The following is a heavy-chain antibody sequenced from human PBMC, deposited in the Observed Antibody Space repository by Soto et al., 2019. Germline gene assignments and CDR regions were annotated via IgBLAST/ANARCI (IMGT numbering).Heavy chain of an antibody. CDR3: ARVREKIMTVDGGPFHL. CDR2: ISTDTGIT. Sequence: QVQLVQSGAEVKRTGASVKVSCRASGYTFTNYGISWVRQAPGQGLDLMGWISTDTGITNTAQKAQGRVSMTTDTAKTTAYMELEGLRSDDTAVYYCARVREKIMTVDGGPFHLCGQGTMVTVSS. J-gene: IGHJ3*01. CDR1: GYTFTNYG. V-gene: IGHV1-18*01. D-gene: IGHD3-16*01.